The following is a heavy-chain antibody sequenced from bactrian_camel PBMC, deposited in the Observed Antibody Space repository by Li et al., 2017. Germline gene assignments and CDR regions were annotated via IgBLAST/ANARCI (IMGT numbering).Heavy chain of an antibody. Sequence: HVQLVESGGGSVQAGGSLRLSCTASGFRFDGSDWGWYRQGPGRKCEVVSRTTSDSSTNYAGSVKGRFTISRDRTTNTLYLDMNSLKPEDTAMYYCATDWPGSVDYGLDTPCETQRGSFGYVGQGTQVTVS. CDR3: ATDWPGSVDYGLDTPCETQRGSFGY. V-gene: IGHV3S55*01. CDR2: TTSDSST. CDR1: GFRFDGSD. D-gene: IGHD5*01. J-gene: IGHJ6*01.